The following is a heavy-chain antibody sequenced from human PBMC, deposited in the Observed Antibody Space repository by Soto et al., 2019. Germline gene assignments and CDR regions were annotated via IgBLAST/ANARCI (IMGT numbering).Heavy chain of an antibody. CDR2: IIPNFGTA. CDR1: GGTFSSYA. CDR3: ARERSGCEKGHYYYYGMDV. D-gene: IGHD5-12*01. J-gene: IGHJ6*02. Sequence: QVQLVQSGAEVKKPGSSVKVSCKASGGTFSSYAISWVRQAPGQGLEWMGGIIPNFGTANYAQKFQGRVTIIAEGSTNSAYIELSSLRSEDTAVYYGARERSGCEKGHYYYYGMDVWGQGTTVTVSS. V-gene: IGHV1-69*01.